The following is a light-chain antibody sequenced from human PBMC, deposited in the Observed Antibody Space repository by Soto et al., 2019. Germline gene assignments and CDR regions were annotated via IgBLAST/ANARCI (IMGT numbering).Light chain of an antibody. CDR2: EVS. Sequence: QSVLTQPASVSGSPGQSITISCTGTSNDVGGFSFVSWYQQHPGKAPKLIIYEVSNRPSGVSNRFSGSKSGNTASLTISGLQAEDEADYYCTSYTSTSARVFGGGTKLTVL. CDR1: SNDVGGFSF. V-gene: IGLV2-14*01. J-gene: IGLJ3*02. CDR3: TSYTSTSARV.